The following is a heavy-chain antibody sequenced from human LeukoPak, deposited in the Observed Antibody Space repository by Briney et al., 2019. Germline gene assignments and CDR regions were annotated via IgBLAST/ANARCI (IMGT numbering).Heavy chain of an antibody. CDR1: GGSISSYY. V-gene: IGHV4-59*01. D-gene: IGHD2-2*01. J-gene: IGHJ5*02. Sequence: SETLSLTCTVSGGSISSYYWSWIRQPPGKGLEWIGYIYYSGSTNYNPSLKSRFTISVDTSKNQFSLKLSSVTAADTAVYYCARVVPAARRFDPWGQGTLVTVSS. CDR3: ARVVPAARRFDP. CDR2: IYYSGST.